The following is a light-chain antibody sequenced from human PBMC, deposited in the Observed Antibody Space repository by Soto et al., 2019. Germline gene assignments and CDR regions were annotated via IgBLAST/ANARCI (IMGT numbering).Light chain of an antibody. J-gene: IGKJ1*01. Sequence: DSRMTQSPSSLSASVGDRVTITCRASQSISSYLNWYQQKPGKAPKLLIYAASSLQSGVPSRFSGSGSGTDFTLTISSLQPEDFATYYCQQSYSTLWTFGQGAKVDIK. CDR2: AAS. V-gene: IGKV1-39*01. CDR3: QQSYSTLWT. CDR1: QSISSY.